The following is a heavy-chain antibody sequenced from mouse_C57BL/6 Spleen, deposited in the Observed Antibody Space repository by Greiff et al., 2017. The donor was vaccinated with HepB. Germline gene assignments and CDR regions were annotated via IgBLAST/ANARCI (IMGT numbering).Heavy chain of an antibody. J-gene: IGHJ2*01. CDR1: GFNIKDDY. Sequence: VQLQQSGAELVRPGASVKLSCTASGFNIKDDYMHWVKQRPEQGLEWIGWIDPENGDTEYASKFQGKATITADTSSNTAYLQLSSLTSEDTAVYYCTRTTVVYFDYWGQGTTRTVSS. CDR2: IDPENGDT. V-gene: IGHV14-4*01. D-gene: IGHD1-1*01. CDR3: TRTTVVYFDY.